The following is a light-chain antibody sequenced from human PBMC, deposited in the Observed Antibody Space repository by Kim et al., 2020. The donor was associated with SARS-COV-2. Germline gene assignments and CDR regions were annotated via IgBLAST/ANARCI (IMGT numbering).Light chain of an antibody. V-gene: IGKV3-20*01. CDR2: GAS. J-gene: IGKJ1*01. CDR1: QSVSSSY. CDR3: QQYSSSPAT. Sequence: SPGERATLSCMASQSVSSSYLAWYQQKPGQAPRLLIYGASSRATGIPDRFSGSGSGTDFTLTITSLEPEDFAVYYCQQYSSSPATFGQGTKVDIK.